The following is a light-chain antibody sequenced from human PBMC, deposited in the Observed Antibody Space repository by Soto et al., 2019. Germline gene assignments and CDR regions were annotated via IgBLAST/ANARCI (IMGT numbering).Light chain of an antibody. V-gene: IGKV4-1*01. J-gene: IGKJ4*01. Sequence: DIVMTQSPDSLAVSLGERATITCTSSQSLLFSSNNRNYLAWYQQKAGQPPKLLIYWASSRESGVPDRFSGSGSGTDFTLTISSLQAEDVAVYYCQQYYTTPPISFGGGTKVDIK. CDR1: QSLLFSSNNRNY. CDR2: WAS. CDR3: QQYYTTPPIS.